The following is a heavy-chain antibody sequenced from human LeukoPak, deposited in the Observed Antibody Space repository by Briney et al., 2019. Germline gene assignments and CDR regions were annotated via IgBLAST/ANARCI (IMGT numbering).Heavy chain of an antibody. CDR2: INAGNGNT. CDR3: ARDRGRTVVTPGPFSSED. Sequence: ASVKVSCKASGYTFTSYAMHWVRQAPGQRLEWMGWINAGNGNTKYSQEFQGRVTIIRDTSASTAYMELSSLRSEDMAVYYCARDRGRTVVTPGPFSSEDWGQGTLVTVSS. J-gene: IGHJ4*02. D-gene: IGHD4-23*01. V-gene: IGHV1-3*03. CDR1: GYTFTSYA.